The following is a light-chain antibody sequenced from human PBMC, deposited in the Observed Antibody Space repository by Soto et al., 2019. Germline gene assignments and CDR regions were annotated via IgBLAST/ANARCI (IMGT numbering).Light chain of an antibody. Sequence: EIVLTQSPGTLSLSPGERATLSCRASQSVSSSYLAWYQQKPGQAPRLLISGASTRATGITDRFSGSGSGTEFTLTINSLQSEDFAVYYCQQYNYWPGTFGQGTKVDI. CDR3: QQYNYWPGT. J-gene: IGKJ1*01. V-gene: IGKV3-15*01. CDR2: GAS. CDR1: QSVSSSY.